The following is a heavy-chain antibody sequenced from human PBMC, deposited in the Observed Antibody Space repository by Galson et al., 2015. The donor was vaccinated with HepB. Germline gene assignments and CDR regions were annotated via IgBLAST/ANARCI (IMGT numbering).Heavy chain of an antibody. D-gene: IGHD3-22*01. CDR1: GFTFSNYW. CDR3: ARDYYYDSRDTGDS. V-gene: IGHV3-7*03. J-gene: IGHJ4*02. CDR2: IHQDGSEK. Sequence: LSCAASGFTFSNYWMTWVRQAPGKGLEWVANIHQDGSEKYYVDSVKGRFTISRDNAKKSVYLQMKSLRAEDTAVYYCARDYYYDSRDTGDSWGQGTLVIVSS.